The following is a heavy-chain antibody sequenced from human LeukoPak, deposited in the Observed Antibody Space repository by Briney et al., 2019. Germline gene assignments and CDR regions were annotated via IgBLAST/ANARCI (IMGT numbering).Heavy chain of an antibody. J-gene: IGHJ4*02. CDR1: GGSISSSSYY. V-gene: IGHV4-39*07. D-gene: IGHD5-24*01. Sequence: SETLSLTCTVSGGSISSSSYYWGWIRQPPGKGLEWIGSIYYSGSTYYNPSLKSRVTISVDTSKNQFSLKLSSVTAADTTEYYCARVNVGMATTPFDYWGQGTLVTVSS. CDR2: IYYSGST. CDR3: ARVNVGMATTPFDY.